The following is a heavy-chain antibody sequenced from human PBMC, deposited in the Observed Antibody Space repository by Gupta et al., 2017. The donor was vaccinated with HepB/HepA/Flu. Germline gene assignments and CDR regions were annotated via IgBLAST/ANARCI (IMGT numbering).Heavy chain of an antibody. D-gene: IGHD3/OR15-3a*01. CDR1: GGSISSSIYY. J-gene: IGHJ4*02. CDR3: AKVHVYLGLYGVFDY. Sequence: QLQLQESGPGLVKPSETLSLTCTVSGGSISSSIYYWGWIRQPPGKGLEWIGSVYSSGSTYYNPSLKSRVTISVDTSKNQFSLKLSSVTAADTAVYYCAKVHVYLGLYGVFDYWGQGTLVTVSS. V-gene: IGHV4-39*01. CDR2: VYSSGST.